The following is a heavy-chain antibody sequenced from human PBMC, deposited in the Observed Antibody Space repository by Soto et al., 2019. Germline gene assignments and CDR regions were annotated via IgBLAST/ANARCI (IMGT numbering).Heavy chain of an antibody. CDR3: ARGGALSTSWYWGDGLDS. J-gene: IGHJ4*02. CDR1: GYSFSSHA. D-gene: IGHD6-13*01. V-gene: IGHV1-69*06. Sequence: QVQLEQSGSEVKKSGSSVKVSCKASGYSFSSHAINWVRQAPGQGLEWMGGIIPVFGTPSYAQKFQGRVTIVADKSTNTSSLELRSLRSEDTAVYYCARGGALSTSWYWGDGLDSWGQGTQVTVSS. CDR2: IIPVFGTP.